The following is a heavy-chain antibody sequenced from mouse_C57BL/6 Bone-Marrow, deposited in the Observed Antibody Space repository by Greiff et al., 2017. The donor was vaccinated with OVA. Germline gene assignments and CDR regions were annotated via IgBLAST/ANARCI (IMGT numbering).Heavy chain of an antibody. CDR1: GFTFSSYA. CDR3: TRISLITTVVATGLDY. J-gene: IGHJ2*01. CDR2: ISSGGDYI. D-gene: IGHD1-1*01. V-gene: IGHV5-9-1*02. Sequence: EVKLQESGEGLVKPGGSLKLSCAASGFTFSSYAMSWVRQTPEKRLEWVAYISSGGDYIYYADTVKGRFTISRDNARNTLYLQMSSLKSEDTAMYYCTRISLITTVVATGLDYWGQGTTLTVSS.